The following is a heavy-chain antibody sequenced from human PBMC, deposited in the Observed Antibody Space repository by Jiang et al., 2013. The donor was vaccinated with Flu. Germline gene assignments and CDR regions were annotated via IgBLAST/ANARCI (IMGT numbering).Heavy chain of an antibody. J-gene: IGHJ2*01. V-gene: IGHV4-59*11. CDR2: VYYSGST. CDR3: ARVGRATVGAYYYDSSGYSGAWYFDL. D-gene: IGHD3-22*01. CDR1: GGSISRHY. Sequence: KPSETLSLTCTVSGGSISRHYWSWIRQPPGKGLEWIGYVYYSGSTNYNPSLKSRVTISVDTSKNQFSLKLSSVTAADTAVYYCARVGRATVGAYYYDSSGYSGAWYFDLWGRGTLVTVSS.